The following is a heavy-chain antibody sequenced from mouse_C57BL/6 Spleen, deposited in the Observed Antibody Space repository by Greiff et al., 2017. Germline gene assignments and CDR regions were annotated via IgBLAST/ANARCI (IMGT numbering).Heavy chain of an antibody. Sequence: EVQLQQSGPELVKPGASVKISCKASGYTFTDYYMNWVKQSHGKSLEWIGDINPNNGGTSYNQKFKGKATLTVDKSSSTAYMELRSLTSEDSAVYYCARGLPKGFAYWGQGTLVTVSA. J-gene: IGHJ3*01. V-gene: IGHV1-26*01. CDR1: GYTFTDYY. D-gene: IGHD6-1*01. CDR3: ARGLPKGFAY. CDR2: INPNNGGT.